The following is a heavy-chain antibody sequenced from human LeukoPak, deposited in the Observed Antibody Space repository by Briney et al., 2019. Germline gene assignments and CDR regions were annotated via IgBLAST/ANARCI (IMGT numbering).Heavy chain of an antibody. D-gene: IGHD6-19*01. Sequence: PGGSLRLSCAASGFTFSSYAMHWVRQAPGKGLEYVSAISSNGGSTYYANSVKGRFTFSRDNSKNTLYLQMGRLRAEDMAVYYCARGQWLVMDWFDPWGQGTLVTVSS. CDR3: ARGQWLVMDWFDP. CDR2: ISSNGGST. CDR1: GFTFSSYA. V-gene: IGHV3-64*01. J-gene: IGHJ5*02.